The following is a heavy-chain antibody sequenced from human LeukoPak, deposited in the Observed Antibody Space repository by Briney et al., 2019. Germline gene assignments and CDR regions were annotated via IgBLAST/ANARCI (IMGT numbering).Heavy chain of an antibody. V-gene: IGHV3-48*04. D-gene: IGHD6-19*01. CDR1: GFTFNIYS. CDR2: LSRDTTAI. J-gene: IGHJ4*02. Sequence: GGSLRLSCAASGFTFNIYSMNWVRQAPGKGLEWISYLSRDTTAIYYADSVKGRFTISRDNAKNSLYLQMNSLRAEDTAMYYCARSGWYHDFDYLGQRTLVTVSS. CDR3: ARSGWYHDFDY.